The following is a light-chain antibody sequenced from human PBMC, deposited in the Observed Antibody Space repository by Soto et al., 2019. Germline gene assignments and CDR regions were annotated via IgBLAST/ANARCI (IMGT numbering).Light chain of an antibody. V-gene: IGKV1-6*01. Sequence: AIQVTQSPSSLSASVGDRVTITCRASQGITSYLAWYQQKPGKAPKLLIYAASALQTGVSSRFSGSGYGTDFALPISNLQPEDFASYYCLQDYDYPYTFGQGTTLDIK. CDR1: QGITSY. CDR3: LQDYDYPYT. J-gene: IGKJ2*01. CDR2: AAS.